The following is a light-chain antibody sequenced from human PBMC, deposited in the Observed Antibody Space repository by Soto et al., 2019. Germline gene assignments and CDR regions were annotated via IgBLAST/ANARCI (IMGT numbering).Light chain of an antibody. V-gene: IGKV3-20*01. CDR3: QQYGRSPWT. CDR2: GAS. J-gene: IGKJ1*01. CDR1: QTVRSSS. Sequence: EIVLTQSPGTLSVSPGERATLSCRASQTVRSSSLAWYQQKPGQAPRLLIYGASGRATGIPDKFSGSGSGTDFILTISRLEPEDFAVYYCQQYGRSPWTFGQGTKVKIK.